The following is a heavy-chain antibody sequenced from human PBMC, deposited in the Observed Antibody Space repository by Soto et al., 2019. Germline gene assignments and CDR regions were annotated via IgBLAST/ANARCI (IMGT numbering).Heavy chain of an antibody. CDR2: INSDGTST. CDR1: GFTFSGYW. J-gene: IGHJ6*02. CDR3: ARDGWSDCPNYYYGMDV. D-gene: IGHD2-15*01. V-gene: IGHV3-74*01. Sequence: QTGGSLRLSCAASGFTFSGYWMHWVRQAPGKGLLWVSRINSDGTSTGYADSVKSRFTISRDNAKNALYLQVNSLRVEDTAVYYCARDGWSDCPNYYYGMDVWGQGTPVTVSS.